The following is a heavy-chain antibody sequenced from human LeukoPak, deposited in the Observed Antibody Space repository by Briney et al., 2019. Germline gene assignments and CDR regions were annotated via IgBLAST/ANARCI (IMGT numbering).Heavy chain of an antibody. J-gene: IGHJ4*02. V-gene: IGHV1-69*05. CDR2: IIPIFGTA. CDR1: GGTFSSYA. Sequence: SVKVSCKASGGTFSSYAISWVRQAPGQGLEWMGGIIPIFGTANYAQKFQGRVTITTDESTSTAYMELSSLRSEDTVVYYCARVPIVGATTPSYYFDYWGQGTLVTVSS. D-gene: IGHD1-26*01. CDR3: ARVPIVGATTPSYYFDY.